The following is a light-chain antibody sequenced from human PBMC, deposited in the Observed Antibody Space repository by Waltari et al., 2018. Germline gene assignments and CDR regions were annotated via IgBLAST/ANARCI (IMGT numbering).Light chain of an antibody. CDR2: DVT. CDR1: SSDVGGYDY. CDR3: CSYAGSYTHVV. V-gene: IGLV2-11*01. Sequence: QSALTQPRSVSGSPGQSVTISCTGTSSDVGGYDYVSWYQHHPGKAPKLMICDVTKPPAGVPDRFSGSKSGNTASLTISGLQAEDEADYYCCSYAGSYTHVVFGGGTKLTVL. J-gene: IGLJ2*01.